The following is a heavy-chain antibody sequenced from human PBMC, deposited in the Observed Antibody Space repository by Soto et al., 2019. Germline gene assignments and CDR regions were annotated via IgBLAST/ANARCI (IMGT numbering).Heavy chain of an antibody. D-gene: IGHD1-26*01. V-gene: IGHV3-48*01. CDR2: ISSSSSTI. CDR1: GFTFSSYS. CDR3: ARHPERIGEIGWFDP. J-gene: IGHJ5*02. Sequence: EVQLVESGGGLVQPGGSLRLSCAASGFTFSSYSMNWVRQAPGKGLEWVSYISSSSSTIYYADSVKGRFTISRDNAKNSLSLQMNSPRAEDTAVYYCARHPERIGEIGWFDPWCQGTLVTVSS.